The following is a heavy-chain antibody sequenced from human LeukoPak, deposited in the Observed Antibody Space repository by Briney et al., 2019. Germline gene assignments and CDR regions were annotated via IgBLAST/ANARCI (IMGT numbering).Heavy chain of an antibody. D-gene: IGHD5-24*01. CDR1: GFAFSRYW. CDR2: LNSDGTMT. CDR3: ARVGSTDGPHAFDL. J-gene: IGHJ3*01. Sequence: GGSLRLSCAASGFAFSRYWMDWVRQAPGKGLVWVSGLNSDGTMTRYEESVKGRFTISRDNAKNTLYLQMNSLRADDTAVYYCARVGSTDGPHAFDLWGQGTTVTVSS. V-gene: IGHV3-74*01.